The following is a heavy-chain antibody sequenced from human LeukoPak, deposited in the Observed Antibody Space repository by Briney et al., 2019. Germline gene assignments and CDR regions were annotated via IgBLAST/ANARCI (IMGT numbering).Heavy chain of an antibody. CDR2: IYPGDSDS. J-gene: IGHJ4*02. D-gene: IGHD2-2*01. V-gene: IGHV5-51*01. CDR1: GYNFITSW. CDR3: AKTYCDSTSCPFDY. Sequence: GESLKISCKGSGYNFITSWIGWVRQMPGQGLEWMGIIYPGDSDSRYSPSFQGQVIVSVDKSISTAYLQWSSLKASDTAMYYCAKTYCDSTSCPFDYWGQGTLVTVSS.